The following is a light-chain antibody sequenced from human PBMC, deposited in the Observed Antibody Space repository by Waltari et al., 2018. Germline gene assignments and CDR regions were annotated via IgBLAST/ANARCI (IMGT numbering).Light chain of an antibody. Sequence: SSELTQDPAVSVALGQTVRITCQGDSLRSYYASWYQQKPGQAPVLVIYGKNNRPSGIPDRFSGSSSGNTASLTIPGAQAEDEADYYCNSRDSSGKPYVVFGGGTKLTVL. CDR1: SLRSYY. V-gene: IGLV3-19*01. CDR3: NSRDSSGKPYVV. J-gene: IGLJ2*01. CDR2: GKN.